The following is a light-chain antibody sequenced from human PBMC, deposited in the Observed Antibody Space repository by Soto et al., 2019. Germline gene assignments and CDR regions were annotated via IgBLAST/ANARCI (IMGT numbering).Light chain of an antibody. Sequence: DIQMTQSPSTLSGSVGDRVTITCRASQSISSYLNWYQQKPGKAPKLLIYAASSLQSGVPSRFSGSGAGTDFTLTISTLQPEDFATYYCQQSSGTWTFGRGTKVDIK. CDR2: AAS. CDR3: QQSSGTWT. J-gene: IGKJ1*01. V-gene: IGKV1-39*01. CDR1: QSISSY.